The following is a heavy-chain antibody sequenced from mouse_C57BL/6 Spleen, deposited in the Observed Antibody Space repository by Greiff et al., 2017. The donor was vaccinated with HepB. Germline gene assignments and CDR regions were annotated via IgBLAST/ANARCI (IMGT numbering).Heavy chain of an antibody. D-gene: IGHD2-1*01. V-gene: IGHV1-50*01. Sequence: QVQLKESGAELVKPGASVKLSCKASGYTFTSYWMQWVKQRPGQGLEWIGEIDPSDSYTNYNQKFKGKATLTVDTSSSTAYMQLSSLTSEDSAVYYCARNGNYDWFAYWGQGTLVTVSA. J-gene: IGHJ3*01. CDR2: IDPSDSYT. CDR1: GYTFTSYW. CDR3: ARNGNYDWFAY.